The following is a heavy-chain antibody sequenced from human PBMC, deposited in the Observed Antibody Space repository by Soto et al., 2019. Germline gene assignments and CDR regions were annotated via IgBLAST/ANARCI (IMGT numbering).Heavy chain of an antibody. CDR1: GFTFSSST. CDR3: ARVPALRYCHLGGCYPDS. J-gene: IGHJ4*02. Sequence: QVQLVESGGGVVQPGRSSRPSCAASGFTFSSSTMHWVRQAPGKGPEWVAVISYDGGNTYYADSVKGRFTISRDNSKDTLYLQMNSLRAEDTAVYYCARVPALRYCHLGGCYPDSWGQGTLVTVSS. CDR2: ISYDGGNT. V-gene: IGHV3-30-3*01. D-gene: IGHD2-21*01.